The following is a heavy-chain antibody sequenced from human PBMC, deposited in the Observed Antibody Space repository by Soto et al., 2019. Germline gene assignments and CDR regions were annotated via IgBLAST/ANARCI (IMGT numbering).Heavy chain of an antibody. CDR1: GYTFTSYG. CDR2: ISAYNGNT. D-gene: IGHD3-9*01. CDR3: AVDDYDIPRGGWYSYGMDV. J-gene: IGHJ6*02. V-gene: IGHV1-18*01. Sequence: QVQLVQSGAEVKKPGASVKVSCKASGYTFTSYGISWVRQAPGQGLEWMGWISAYNGNTNYAQKLQGRVTMTTDTSTRKAYMEMRSLGSDDTAVYYWAVDDYDIPRGGWYSYGMDVWGQGTTVTVSS.